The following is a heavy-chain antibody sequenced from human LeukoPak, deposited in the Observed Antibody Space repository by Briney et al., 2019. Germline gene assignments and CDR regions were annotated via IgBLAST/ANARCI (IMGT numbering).Heavy chain of an antibody. CDR2: ISGSGGST. CDR3: AKDRGRLSH. Sequence: AGGSLRLSCAASGFTFSSYWMSWVRHAPGKGLEWVSAISGSGGSTYYADSVKGRFTISRDNSKDTLYPQMNSLRAEDTAVYYCAKDRGRLSHWGQGTLVTVSS. J-gene: IGHJ1*01. CDR1: GFTFSSYW. V-gene: IGHV3-23*01.